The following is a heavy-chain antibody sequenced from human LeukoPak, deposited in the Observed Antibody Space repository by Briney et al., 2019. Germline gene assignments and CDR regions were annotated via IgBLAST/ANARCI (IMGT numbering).Heavy chain of an antibody. CDR3: AQLLGAFDI. J-gene: IGHJ3*02. Sequence: GGSLRLSCAASGFTFSSYAMHWVRQAPGKGLEWVAVISYDGSNKYYADSVKGRFTISRDNSKNTLYLQMNSLRAEDTAVYYRAQLLGAFDIWGQGTMVTVSS. V-gene: IGHV3-30-3*01. CDR1: GFTFSSYA. CDR2: ISYDGSNK. D-gene: IGHD2-2*01.